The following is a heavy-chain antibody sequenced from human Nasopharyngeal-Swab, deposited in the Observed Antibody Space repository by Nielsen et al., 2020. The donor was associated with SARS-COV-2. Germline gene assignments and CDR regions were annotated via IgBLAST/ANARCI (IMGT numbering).Heavy chain of an antibody. CDR2: IYYSGST. J-gene: IGHJ3*02. CDR1: GGSISSYH. Sequence: SETLSLTCTVSGGSISSYHWSWIRQPPGKGLEWIGYIYYSGSTNYNPSLKSRVTISVDTSKNQFSLKLSSVTAADTAVYYCARDPSPGIAVAGTGAFDIWGQGTMVTVSS. D-gene: IGHD6-19*01. CDR3: ARDPSPGIAVAGTGAFDI. V-gene: IGHV4-59*01.